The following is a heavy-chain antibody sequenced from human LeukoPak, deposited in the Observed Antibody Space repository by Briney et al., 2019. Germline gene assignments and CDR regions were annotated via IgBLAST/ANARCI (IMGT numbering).Heavy chain of an antibody. V-gene: IGHV4-34*01. D-gene: IGHD1-26*01. CDR3: ARRPLGGGIYYFDY. Sequence: PSETLSLTCAVYGGSFSGYYWSWIRQPPGKGLEWIGEINHSGSTNYNPSLKSRVTTSVDTSKNQFSLKLSSVTAADTAVYYCARRPLGGGIYYFDYWGQGTLVTVSS. J-gene: IGHJ4*02. CDR1: GGSFSGYY. CDR2: INHSGST.